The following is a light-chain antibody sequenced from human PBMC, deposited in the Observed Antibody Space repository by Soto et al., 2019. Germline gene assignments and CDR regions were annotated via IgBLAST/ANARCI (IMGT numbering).Light chain of an antibody. J-gene: IGKJ5*01. CDR2: RAS. CDR1: QSVIANY. V-gene: IGKV3-20*01. Sequence: DIVLTQSPGTLSLSPGERATLSCRASQSVIANYLAWYQQKPGQAPRLLIYRASSRATGIPDRFSGTGSGTDFTLTISRVESEDFAVYYCQQYGTAPITFGQGTRLEIK. CDR3: QQYGTAPIT.